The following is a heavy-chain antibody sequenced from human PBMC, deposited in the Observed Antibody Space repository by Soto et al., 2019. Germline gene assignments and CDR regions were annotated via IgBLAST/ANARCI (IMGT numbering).Heavy chain of an antibody. J-gene: IGHJ5*02. V-gene: IGHV1-18*01. CDR2: ISANNGNT. CDR1: GYTFTSYG. Sequence: QVQLVQSGAEVKKPGASVKVSCKASGYTFTSYGISWVRQAPGQGLEWMGWISANNGNTKYAQNFQGRVNMTTDTSTSTAYMELRSLRSDDTAVYYCARAYSPGLFDPWGQGTLVNVSS. CDR3: ARAYSPGLFDP. D-gene: IGHD2-15*01.